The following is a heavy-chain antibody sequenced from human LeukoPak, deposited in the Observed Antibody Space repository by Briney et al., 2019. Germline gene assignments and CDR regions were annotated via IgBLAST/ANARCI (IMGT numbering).Heavy chain of an antibody. D-gene: IGHD2-2*03. CDR1: GFTFSSYG. V-gene: IGHV3-30*18. CDR3: AKDGYCSSTSCQSLWFDP. CDR2: ISYDGSNK. J-gene: IGHJ5*02. Sequence: GGSLRLSCAASGFTFSSYGMHWVRQAPGKGLEWVAVISYDGSNKYYADSVKGRFTISRDNSKNTLYLQMNSLRAEDTAVYYCAKDGYCSSTSCQSLWFDPWGQGTLVTVSS.